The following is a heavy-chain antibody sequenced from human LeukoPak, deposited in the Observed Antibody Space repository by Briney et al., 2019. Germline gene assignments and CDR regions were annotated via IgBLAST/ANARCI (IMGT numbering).Heavy chain of an antibody. CDR3: ARGFHWGGYYFDY. D-gene: IGHD7-27*01. CDR1: GFTFSSYA. CDR2: ISHSGST. Sequence: GSLRLSCAASGFTFSSYAMSWVRQAPGKGLEWIGEISHSGSTTYNPSLKTPVTISLDTSKNQFSLKLTSVTAADTAVYYCARGFHWGGYYFDYWGQGTLVSVSS. J-gene: IGHJ4*02. V-gene: IGHV4-34*01.